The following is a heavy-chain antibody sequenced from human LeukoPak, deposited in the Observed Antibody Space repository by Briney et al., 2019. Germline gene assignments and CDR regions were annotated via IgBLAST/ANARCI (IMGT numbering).Heavy chain of an antibody. V-gene: IGHV3-21*01. CDR3: ARAVGYKGLLDY. J-gene: IGHJ4*01. Sequence: RGSMRPSCSASGFTFSSHNMNWVRQAPGNGLEWVSSISSSSSYIYYADSVRGRFTISRHNAKNPPYLQMSSLRAEDTSVYYLARAVGYKGLLDYWGHGDLVTVSS. D-gene: IGHD5-24*01. CDR2: ISSSSSYI. CDR1: GFTFSSHN.